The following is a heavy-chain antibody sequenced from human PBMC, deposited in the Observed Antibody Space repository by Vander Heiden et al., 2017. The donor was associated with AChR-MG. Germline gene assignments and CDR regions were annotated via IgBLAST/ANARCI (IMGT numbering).Heavy chain of an antibody. V-gene: IGHV3-48*02. Sequence: EVQLVESGGGLVQPGGSLRLSCAASGFTFRNFIMSWVRQAPGKGLEWISYISNSGTTIYYADSVRGRFTISRDNARKSLYLQMNSLRDEDTAVYYCANIMVGSTRDNAFDIWGQGTMVTVSS. CDR2: ISNSGTTI. J-gene: IGHJ3*02. D-gene: IGHD2-21*01. CDR1: GFTFRNFI. CDR3: ANIMVGSTRDNAFDI.